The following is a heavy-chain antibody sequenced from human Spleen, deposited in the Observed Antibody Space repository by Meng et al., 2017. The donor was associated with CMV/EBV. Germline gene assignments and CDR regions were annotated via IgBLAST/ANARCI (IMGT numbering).Heavy chain of an antibody. J-gene: IGHJ2*01. CDR1: GFTFSTYG. Sequence: GESLKISCAASGFTFSTYGLHWVRQAPGKGLEWVAFVRYDGSKKYYADSVKGRFTTSRDNSKNTLYLQMNSLRAEDTAVYYCAKDRSSGDHWYFDLWGRGTLDTVSS. D-gene: IGHD6-19*01. CDR3: AKDRSSGDHWYFDL. V-gene: IGHV3-30*02. CDR2: VRYDGSKK.